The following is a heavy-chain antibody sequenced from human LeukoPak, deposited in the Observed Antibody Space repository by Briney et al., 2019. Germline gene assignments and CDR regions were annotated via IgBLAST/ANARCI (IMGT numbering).Heavy chain of an antibody. CDR3: ARGVRDIVVVVAANIEYYFDY. J-gene: IGHJ4*02. CDR2: INPNSGGT. D-gene: IGHD2-15*01. V-gene: IGHV1-2*04. Sequence: ASVKVSCKASGYTFTGYYMHWVRQAPGQGLEWMGWINPNSGGTNYAQKFRGWVTMTRDTSISTAYMELSRLRSDDTAVYYCARGVRDIVVVVAANIEYYFDYWGQGTLVTVSS. CDR1: GYTFTGYY.